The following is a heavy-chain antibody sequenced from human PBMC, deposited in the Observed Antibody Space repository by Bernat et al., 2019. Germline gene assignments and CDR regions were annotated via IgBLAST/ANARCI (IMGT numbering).Heavy chain of an antibody. CDR1: GFTFSSYG. J-gene: IGHJ6*04. CDR3: AREILHLGEFSLSPMDV. D-gene: IGHD3-16*02. Sequence: QVQLVESGGGVVQPGRSLRLSCAASGFTFSSYGMHWVRQAPGKGLEWVAVIWYDGSNKYYADSVKGRFTISRDNSKNTLYLQMNSLRAEDTAVYYCAREILHLGEFSLSPMDVWGKGTTVTVSS. V-gene: IGHV3-33*01. CDR2: IWYDGSNK.